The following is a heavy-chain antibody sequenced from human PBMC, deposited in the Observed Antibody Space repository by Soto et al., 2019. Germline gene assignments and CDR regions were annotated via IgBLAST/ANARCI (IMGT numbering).Heavy chain of an antibody. J-gene: IGHJ4*02. D-gene: IGHD3-10*01. CDR3: ARNYPSFDY. CDR2: IYSGGTT. Sequence: GGSLRLSCTASGFTVSNNYMSWVRQAPGKGLEWVSVIYSGGTTYYADSVKGRFTISRDNSKNTVYLQMNSLRAEDTAVYYCARNYPSFDYWGQGTLVTVSS. CDR1: GFTVSNNY. V-gene: IGHV3-66*01.